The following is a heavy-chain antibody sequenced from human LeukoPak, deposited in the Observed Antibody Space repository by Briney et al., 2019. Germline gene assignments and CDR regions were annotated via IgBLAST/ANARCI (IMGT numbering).Heavy chain of an antibody. Sequence: SETLSPTCAVYGGSFSGYYWSWIRQPPGKGLEWIGETNHSGSTNYNPSLKSRVTISVDTSKNQFSLKLSSVTAVDTAVYYCVRIGYCSGGSCSHWGQGTLVTVS. CDR2: TNHSGST. J-gene: IGHJ4*02. CDR3: VRIGYCSGGSCSH. V-gene: IGHV4-34*01. CDR1: GGSFSGYY. D-gene: IGHD2-15*01.